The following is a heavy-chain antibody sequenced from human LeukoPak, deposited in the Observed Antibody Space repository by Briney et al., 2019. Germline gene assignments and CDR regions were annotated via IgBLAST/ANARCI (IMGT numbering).Heavy chain of an antibody. V-gene: IGHV5-51*01. D-gene: IGHD6-19*01. CDR3: ASCLAVAGTCFDY. J-gene: IGHJ4*02. CDR2: IYPGDSDT. CDR1: GYSFTSYW. Sequence: GESLKISCRGSGYSFTSYWIGWVRQMPGKGLEWMGIIYPGDSDTRYSPSFQGQVPISAGQCTSTGSLQWSSLKASDAAMYYCASCLAVAGTCFDYWGQGTLVTVSS.